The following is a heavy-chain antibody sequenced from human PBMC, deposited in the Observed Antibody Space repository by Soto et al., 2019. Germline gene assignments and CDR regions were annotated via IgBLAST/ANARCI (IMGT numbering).Heavy chain of an antibody. Sequence: QVQLVQSGAEVENPGASVKASCKASGYTFSNFGINWVRQAPGQGLEWLGWITPYNGNANYAQKHQDRLTITTDTSTNTAYLQLRSLRSDDTAVYFCARARMYSGAHHDYWGQGTLVTVSS. CDR2: ITPYNGNA. CDR3: ARARMYSGAHHDY. D-gene: IGHD1-26*01. J-gene: IGHJ4*02. CDR1: GYTFSNFG. V-gene: IGHV1-18*04.